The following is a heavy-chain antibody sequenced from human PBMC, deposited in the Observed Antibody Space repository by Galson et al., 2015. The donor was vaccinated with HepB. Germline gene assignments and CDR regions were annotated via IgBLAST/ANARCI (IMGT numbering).Heavy chain of an antibody. J-gene: IGHJ4*02. CDR3: ARRGLRYCSTTSCPLDY. D-gene: IGHD2-2*01. V-gene: IGHV3-33*08. Sequence: LRLSCAASGFTFSSYGMHWVRQAPGRGLEWVAVIWYDGSNKYYADSVKGRFTISRDNSKNTLYLQMNSLRAEDTAVYYCARRGLRYCSTTSCPLDYWGQGTLVTVSS. CDR1: GFTFSSYG. CDR2: IWYDGSNK.